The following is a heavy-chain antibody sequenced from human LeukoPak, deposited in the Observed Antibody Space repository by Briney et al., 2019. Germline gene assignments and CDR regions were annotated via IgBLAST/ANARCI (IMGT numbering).Heavy chain of an antibody. CDR2: ISAYNGNT. Sequence: GASVKVSCKASGYTFTSYGISWVRQAPGQGLEGMGWISAYNGNTNYAQKLQGRVTMTTDTSTSTAYMELRSLRSDDTAVYYCARFHCSRKYCNNGEVNWFDPWGQGTLVTVSS. V-gene: IGHV1-18*01. CDR1: GYTFTSYG. CDR3: ARFHCSRKYCNNGEVNWFDP. D-gene: IGHD2-8*01. J-gene: IGHJ5*02.